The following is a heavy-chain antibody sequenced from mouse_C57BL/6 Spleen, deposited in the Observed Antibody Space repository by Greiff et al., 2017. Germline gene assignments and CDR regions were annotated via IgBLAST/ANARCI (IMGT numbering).Heavy chain of an antibody. J-gene: IGHJ2*01. CDR3: ARDGTGSYVFDY. CDR2: IYPRSGNT. V-gene: IGHV1-81*01. D-gene: IGHD1-1*02. CDR1: GYTFTSYG. Sequence: QVQLKESGAELARPGASVKLSCKASGYTFTSYGISWVKQRTGQGLEWIGEIYPRSGNTYYNEKFKGKATLTADKSSSTAYMELRSLTSEDSAVYFCARDGTGSYVFDYWGQGTTRTVSS.